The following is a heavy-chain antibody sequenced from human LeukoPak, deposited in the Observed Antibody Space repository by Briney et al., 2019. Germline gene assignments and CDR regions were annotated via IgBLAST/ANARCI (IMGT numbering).Heavy chain of an antibody. V-gene: IGHV3-23*01. D-gene: IGHD2-2*01. Sequence: CAMNWVRQAPGKGLEWVSAISGSGDSTYYADSVKGRFTISRDNSRNTLYLRMNSLRAGDTAVYYCAKSFRSTSLDYWGQGTLVTVSS. CDR3: AKSFRSTSLDY. CDR2: ISGSGDST. CDR1: CA. J-gene: IGHJ4*02.